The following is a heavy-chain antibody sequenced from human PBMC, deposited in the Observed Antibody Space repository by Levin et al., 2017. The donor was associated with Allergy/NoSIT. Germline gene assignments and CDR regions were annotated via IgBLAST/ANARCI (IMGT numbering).Heavy chain of an antibody. CDR2: IIPIFGTA. CDR1: GGTFSSYA. Sequence: ASVKVSCKASGGTFSSYAISWVRQAPGQGLEWMGGIIPIFGTANYAQKFQGRVTITADESTSTAYMELSSLRSEDTAVYYCARDGSGSYYNLDYWGQGTLVTVSS. CDR3: ARDGSGSYYNLDY. J-gene: IGHJ4*02. D-gene: IGHD3-10*01. V-gene: IGHV1-69*13.